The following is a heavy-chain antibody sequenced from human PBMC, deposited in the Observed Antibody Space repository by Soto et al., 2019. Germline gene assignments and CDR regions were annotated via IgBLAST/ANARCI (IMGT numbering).Heavy chain of an antibody. CDR1: GFTFSSYG. D-gene: IGHD2-2*01. J-gene: IGHJ4*02. Sequence: PGGSLRLSCAASGFTFSSYGMHWVRQAPGKGLEWVAVISYDGSNKYYADSVKGRFTISRDNSKNTLYLQMNSLRAEDTAVYYCAKGHRGSSTSYCAYWGQGTLVTVSS. CDR2: ISYDGSNK. V-gene: IGHV3-30*18. CDR3: AKGHRGSSTSYCAY.